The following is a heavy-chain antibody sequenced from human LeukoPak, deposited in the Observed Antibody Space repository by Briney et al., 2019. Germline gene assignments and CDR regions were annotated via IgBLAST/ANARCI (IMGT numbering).Heavy chain of an antibody. J-gene: IGHJ6*02. V-gene: IGHV4-59*01. Sequence: SETLSLTCTVSGGSISHYYWSWIRQSPGKGLEWIGYIYYSGTTNYNPSLKSRVTISVDTSSNQFSLQLRSVTAADTAVYYCAREDPQTTVPEGMDVWGQGTAVIVSS. D-gene: IGHD4-17*01. CDR2: IYYSGTT. CDR1: GGSISHYY. CDR3: AREDPQTTVPEGMDV.